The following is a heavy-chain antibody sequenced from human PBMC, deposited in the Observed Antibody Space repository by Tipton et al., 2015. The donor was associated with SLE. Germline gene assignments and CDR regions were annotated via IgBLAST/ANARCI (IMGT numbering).Heavy chain of an antibody. CDR1: GGSFSGYY. CDR2: INHSGST. D-gene: IGHD2-21*02. CDR3: ARGMVTWRGAIVGVDV. Sequence: TLSLTCAVYGGSFSGYYWSWIRQPPGKGLEWIGEINHSGSTNYNPSLKSRVTISVDTSKNQFSLKLTSVTAADTALYYCARGMVTWRGAIVGVDVWGQGTTVTVSS. V-gene: IGHV4-34*01. J-gene: IGHJ6*02.